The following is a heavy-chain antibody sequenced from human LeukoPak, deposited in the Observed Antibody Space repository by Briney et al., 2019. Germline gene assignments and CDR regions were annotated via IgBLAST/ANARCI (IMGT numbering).Heavy chain of an antibody. D-gene: IGHD3-22*01. V-gene: IGHV4-30-4*01. CDR3: ARLLVGVITTHSGDC. CDR1: GGSISSGDYY. Sequence: SETLSLTCTVSGGSISSGDYYWSWIRQPPGKGLQWIAYIYYSGSTYYNPSLKSRVTMSVDTSKNQFSLKLSSVTAADTAMYYCARLLVGVITTHSGDCWGQGTLVTVSS. J-gene: IGHJ4*02. CDR2: IYYSGST.